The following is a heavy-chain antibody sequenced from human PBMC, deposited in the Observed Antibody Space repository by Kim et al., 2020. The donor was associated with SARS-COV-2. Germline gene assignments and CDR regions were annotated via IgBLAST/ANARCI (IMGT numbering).Heavy chain of an antibody. D-gene: IGHD1-20*01. V-gene: IGHV3-23*03. CDR1: GFRFSSYA. Sequence: LSLTCAASGFRFSSYAMSWVRQAPGEGLEWVSLIDSGSSSTYYADSVKGRFTISRENSKNTLYLQINTLRAEDTAVYYCAKDLNWNGVWYFDYWGQGILVIVSS. CDR2: IDSGSSST. CDR3: AKDLNWNGVWYFDY. J-gene: IGHJ4*02.